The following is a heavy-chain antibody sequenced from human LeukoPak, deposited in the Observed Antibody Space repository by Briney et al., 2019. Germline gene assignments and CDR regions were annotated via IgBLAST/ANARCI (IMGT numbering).Heavy chain of an antibody. J-gene: IGHJ4*02. CDR3: AKLPGRAADY. CDR1: GFIVNSYV. V-gene: IGHV3-23*01. Sequence: GGSLRLSCAASGFIVNSYVMSWVRQAPGKGLEWVSLIRGSGGSTYYADSVRGRFTISRDNSKNTLYLQMNSLRAEDTAVYYCAKLPGRAADYWGQGTLVTVSS. CDR2: IRGSGGST.